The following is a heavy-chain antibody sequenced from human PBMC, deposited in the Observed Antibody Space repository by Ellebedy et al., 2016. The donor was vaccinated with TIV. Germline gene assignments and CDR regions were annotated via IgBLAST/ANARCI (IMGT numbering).Heavy chain of an antibody. J-gene: IGHJ6*02. CDR2: IYPGNSDI. CDR3: ATISTGWYYVYAADV. V-gene: IGHV5-51*01. D-gene: IGHD6-19*01. Sequence: GESLKISCQASGYSFSSYWIGWVRQMPGKGLDWMGVIYPGNSDIKYGPSFQGQVTISADKSINTAYLQWSSLKASDTAIYYCATISTGWYYVYAADVWGQGTTVAVPS. CDR1: GYSFSSYW.